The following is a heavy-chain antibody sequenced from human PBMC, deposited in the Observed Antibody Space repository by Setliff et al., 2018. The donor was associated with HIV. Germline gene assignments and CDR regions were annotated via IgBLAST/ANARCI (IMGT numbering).Heavy chain of an antibody. V-gene: IGHV4-38-2*01. CDR2: IWPSGTS. J-gene: IGHJ4*02. CDR1: GDSITGSFY. D-gene: IGHD2-21*01. CDR3: ARMWRWSGPESYYFDS. Sequence: SETLSLTCGVSGDSITGSFYWAWIRQPPGKGLEWIANIYPSGSIWPSGTSNYNPSLKGRVTISLDMSQNQFSLKVNSVTAADTAFYYCARMWRWSGPESYYFDSWGRGTLVTVSS.